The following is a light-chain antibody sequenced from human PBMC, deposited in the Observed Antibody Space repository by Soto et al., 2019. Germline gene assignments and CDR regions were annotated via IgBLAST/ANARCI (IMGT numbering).Light chain of an antibody. CDR2: DIS. CDR1: SSDFGGYNY. J-gene: IGLJ2*01. Sequence: QSVLTQPASVSGSPGQSITISCTGTSSDFGGYNYVSWYQQHPGKAPKLLMYDISNRPSGVSSRFSGSKSGNTASLTISGLQAEDEAEYYRCSYTSSSTLVLGGGTKVTVL. CDR3: CSYTSSSTLV. V-gene: IGLV2-14*03.